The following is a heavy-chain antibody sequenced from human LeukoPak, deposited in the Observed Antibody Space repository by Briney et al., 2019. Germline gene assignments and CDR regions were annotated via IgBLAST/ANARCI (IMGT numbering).Heavy chain of an antibody. D-gene: IGHD3-22*01. CDR1: GXSLTGYY. CDR2: INHSGST. J-gene: IGHJ2*01. Sequence: SETLSLTCAVYGXSLTGYYWSWIRQPPGKGLEWIGEINHSGSTNYNPSLKSRVTMSVDTSKNQFSLRLSSVTAADTAVYYCARDYYDSSTYYSPYWYFDLWGRGTLVTVSS. V-gene: IGHV4-34*01. CDR3: ARDYYDSSTYYSPYWYFDL.